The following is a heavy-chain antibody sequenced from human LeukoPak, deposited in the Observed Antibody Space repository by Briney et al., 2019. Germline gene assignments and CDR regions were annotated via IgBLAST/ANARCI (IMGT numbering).Heavy chain of an antibody. CDR3: AKDGSYDILTGYYPHYHYYGMDV. D-gene: IGHD3-9*01. J-gene: IGHJ6*02. Sequence: GGSLRLSCAASGFTFSSYSMNWVRQAPGKGLEWVSSISSSSSYIYYADSVKGRFTISRDNAKNSLYLQMNSLRAEDTAVYYCAKDGSYDILTGYYPHYHYYGMDVWGQGTMVTVSS. V-gene: IGHV3-21*01. CDR1: GFTFSSYS. CDR2: ISSSSSYI.